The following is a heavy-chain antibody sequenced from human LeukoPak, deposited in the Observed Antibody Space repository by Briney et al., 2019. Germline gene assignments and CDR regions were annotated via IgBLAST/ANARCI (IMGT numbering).Heavy chain of an antibody. CDR1: GFTFSGYS. CDR2: LGPRSNAV. J-gene: IGHJ4*02. V-gene: IGHV3-48*02. CDR3: ARAAYSSSPDY. D-gene: IGHD6-13*01. Sequence: GGSLRLSCAASGFTFSGYSMNWVRQAPGKGLEWVAYLGPRSNAVHYADSVKGRFTISRDNDQNSLYLQMDSLRDDDTAVYYCARAAYSSSPDYWGQGTLVTVSS.